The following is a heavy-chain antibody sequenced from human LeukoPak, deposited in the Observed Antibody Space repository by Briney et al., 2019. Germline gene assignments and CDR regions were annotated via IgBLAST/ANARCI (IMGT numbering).Heavy chain of an antibody. Sequence: SETLSLTCTVSGGSVSSYYWSWIRQPPGKGLEWIGYIYYSGRTNYNPSLKSRVTISVDKSKNQFSLKLSSVTAADTAVYYCARKIVIYMVRGAFDPWGQGTLVTVSS. D-gene: IGHD3-10*01. CDR3: ARKIVIYMVRGAFDP. CDR1: GGSVSSYY. CDR2: IYYSGRT. J-gene: IGHJ5*02. V-gene: IGHV4-59*02.